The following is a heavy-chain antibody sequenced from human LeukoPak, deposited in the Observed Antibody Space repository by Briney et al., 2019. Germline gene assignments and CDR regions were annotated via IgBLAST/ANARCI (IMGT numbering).Heavy chain of an antibody. J-gene: IGHJ4*02. V-gene: IGHV4-61*09. D-gene: IGHD1-26*01. CDR3: VGRDFDY. CDR1: GGPISSGVYY. CDR2: IYTSGTT. Sequence: SETLSLTCTVSGGPISSGVYYWTWIRQPAGKGLEWIGQIYTSGTTNYNPSLKSRVTISLDTSKNQFSLKLSSVTAADTAFYYCVGRDFDYWGQGTLVTVSS.